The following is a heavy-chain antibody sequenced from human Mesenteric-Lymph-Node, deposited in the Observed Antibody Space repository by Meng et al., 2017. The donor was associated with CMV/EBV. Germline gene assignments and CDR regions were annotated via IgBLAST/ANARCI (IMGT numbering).Heavy chain of an antibody. CDR2: ISGSGGST. V-gene: IGHV3-23*01. CDR1: GFTFSSYA. J-gene: IGHJ3*02. CDR3: AKEPFHDAFDI. Sequence: ETLSLTCAASGFTFSSYAMSWVRQAPGKGLEWVSAISGSGGSTYYADSVKGRFTISRDNSKNTLYLQMNSLRAEDTAVYYCAKEPFHDAFDIWGQGTMVTVSS. D-gene: IGHD2/OR15-2a*01.